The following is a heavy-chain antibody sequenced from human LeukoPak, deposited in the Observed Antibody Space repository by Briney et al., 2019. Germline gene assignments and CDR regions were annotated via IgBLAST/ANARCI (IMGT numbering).Heavy chain of an antibody. CDR1: GFTFNTYT. V-gene: IGHV3-48*01. Sequence: QTGGSLRLSCAASGFTFNTYTMNWVRQAPGKGLEWVSYISGSSGIIDYADSVKGRFTISRDNSKNTLYLQMNSLRAEDTAVYYCARDKGDVDTAMVFDYWGQGTLVTVSS. CDR3: ARDKGDVDTAMVFDY. CDR2: ISGSSGII. D-gene: IGHD5-18*01. J-gene: IGHJ4*02.